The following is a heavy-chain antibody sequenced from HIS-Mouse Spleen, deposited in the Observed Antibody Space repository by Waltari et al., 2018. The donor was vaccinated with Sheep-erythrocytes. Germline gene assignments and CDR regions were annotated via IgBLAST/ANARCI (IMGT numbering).Heavy chain of an antibody. D-gene: IGHD6-19*01. CDR3: ALSVDLAGAFDI. J-gene: IGHJ3*02. Sequence: QVQLQQWGAGLLKPSETLSLTCAVDGGSFSGYYLGWTRQPPGKGLEWIGEINHSGSTNYNPSLKSRVTISVDTSKNQFSLKLSSVTAADTAVYYCALSVDLAGAFDIWGQGTMVTVSS. CDR1: GGSFSGYY. CDR2: INHSGST. V-gene: IGHV4-34*01.